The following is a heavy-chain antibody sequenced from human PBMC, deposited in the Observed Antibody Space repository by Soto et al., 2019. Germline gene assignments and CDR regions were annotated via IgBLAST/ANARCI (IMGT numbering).Heavy chain of an antibody. Sequence: EVQLVESGGGLVKPGGSLRLSCAASGFTFSSYSMNWVRQAPGKGLEWVSSISSSSSYIYYADSVKGRFTISRDNAKNSVYLQMNSLRAEDTAVYYCAREGIAVAGYYFDYWGQGALVTVSS. CDR2: ISSSSSYI. CDR3: AREGIAVAGYYFDY. CDR1: GFTFSSYS. V-gene: IGHV3-21*01. J-gene: IGHJ4*02. D-gene: IGHD6-19*01.